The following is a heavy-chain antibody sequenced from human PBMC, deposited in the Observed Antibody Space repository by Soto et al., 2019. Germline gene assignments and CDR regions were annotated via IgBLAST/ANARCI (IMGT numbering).Heavy chain of an antibody. D-gene: IGHD1-26*01. CDR1: GFTFSSYA. CDR2: ISGSGGST. Sequence: GGSLRLSCAASGFTFSSYAMSWVRQAPGKGLEWVSAISGSGGSTYYADSVKGRFTISRDNSKNTLYLQMNSLRAEDTAVYYCVKEGGGSYYYYYYMDVWGKGTTVTVSS. CDR3: VKEGGGSYYYYYYMDV. J-gene: IGHJ6*03. V-gene: IGHV3-23*01.